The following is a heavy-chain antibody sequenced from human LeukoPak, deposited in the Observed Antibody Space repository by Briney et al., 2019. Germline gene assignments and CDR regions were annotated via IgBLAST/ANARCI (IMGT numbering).Heavy chain of an antibody. V-gene: IGHV1-8*01. CDR2: MNPNSGNT. CDR1: GYTFTSYD. CDR3: ARGTPALLYSSGRYYGFYYYGMDV. D-gene: IGHD6-19*01. J-gene: IGHJ6*02. Sequence: EASVKVSCKASGYTFTSYDINWVRQATGQGLEWMGWMNPNSGNTGYAQKFQGRVTMTRNTSISTAYMELSSLRSEDTAVYYCARGTPALLYSSGRYYGFYYYGMDVWGQGTTVTVSS.